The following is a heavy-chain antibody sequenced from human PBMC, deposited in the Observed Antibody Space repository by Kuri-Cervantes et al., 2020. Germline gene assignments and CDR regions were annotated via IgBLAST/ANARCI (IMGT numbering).Heavy chain of an antibody. D-gene: IGHD3-22*01. V-gene: IGHV1-69*05. J-gene: IGHJ4*02. Sequence: SVKVSCKSSGYTFTTYVISWVRQAPGQGLEWTGGIIPIFGTANYAQKFQGRVTITTDESTSTAYMELSSLRSEDTAVYYCARVYDSSGYYYLDYWGQGTLVTVSS. CDR2: IIPIFGTA. CDR3: ARVYDSSGYYYLDY. CDR1: GYTFTTYV.